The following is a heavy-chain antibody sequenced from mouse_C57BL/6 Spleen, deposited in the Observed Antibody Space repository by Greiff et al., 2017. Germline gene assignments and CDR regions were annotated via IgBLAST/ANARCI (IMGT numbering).Heavy chain of an antibody. V-gene: IGHV2-3*01. J-gene: IGHJ3*01. CDR3: AKPDYGYAGAWFAY. D-gene: IGHD2-2*01. CDR2: IWGDGST. CDR1: GFSLTCYG. Sequence: VQLQQSGPGLVAPSQSLSITCTVSGFSLTCYGVSWVRQPPGKGLEWLGVIWGDGSTNYHSALISRLSISKDNSKSQVFLKQNSLQTDDTATYYCAKPDYGYAGAWFAYWGQGTLVTVSA.